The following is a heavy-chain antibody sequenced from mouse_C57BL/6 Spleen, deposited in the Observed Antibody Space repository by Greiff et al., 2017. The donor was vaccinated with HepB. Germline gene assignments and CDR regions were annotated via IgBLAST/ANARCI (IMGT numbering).Heavy chain of an antibody. CDR2: ISYDGSN. J-gene: IGHJ4*01. CDR3: ARLPLYAMDY. Sequence: ESGPGLVKPSQSLSLTCSVTGYSITSGYYWNWIRQFPGNKLEWMGYISYDGSNNYNPSLKNRISITRDTSKNQFFLKLNSVTTEDTATYYCARLPLYAMDYWGQGTSVTVSS. V-gene: IGHV3-6*01. D-gene: IGHD5-5*01. CDR1: GYSITSGYY.